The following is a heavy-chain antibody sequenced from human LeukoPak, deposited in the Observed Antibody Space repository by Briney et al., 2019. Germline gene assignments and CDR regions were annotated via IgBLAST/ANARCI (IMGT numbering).Heavy chain of an antibody. CDR1: GGSISSGGYS. D-gene: IGHD3-22*01. CDR3: ARAVDYYDSSGYYLTIPYYFDY. J-gene: IGHJ4*02. V-gene: IGHV4-30-4*07. Sequence: PSQTLSFTCAVSGGSISSGGYSWSWIRQPPGKGLEWIGYIYYSGSTYYNPSLKSRVTISVDTSKNQFSLKLSSVTAADTAVYYCARAVDYYDSSGYYLTIPYYFDYWGQGTLVTVSS. CDR2: IYYSGST.